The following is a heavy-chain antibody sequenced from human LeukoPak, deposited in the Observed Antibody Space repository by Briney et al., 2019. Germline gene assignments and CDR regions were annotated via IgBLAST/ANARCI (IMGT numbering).Heavy chain of an antibody. CDR3: ARVCAYCGGDRALLFDY. Sequence: GASVKVSCKASGYTFTSYYMHWVRQAPGQGLEWMGIINPSGGSTSYAQKFQGRVTMTRDTSTSTVYMELSSLRSEDTAVYYCARVCAYCGGDRALLFDYWGQGTLVTVSS. D-gene: IGHD2-21*02. J-gene: IGHJ4*02. V-gene: IGHV1-46*01. CDR1: GYTFTSYY. CDR2: INPSGGST.